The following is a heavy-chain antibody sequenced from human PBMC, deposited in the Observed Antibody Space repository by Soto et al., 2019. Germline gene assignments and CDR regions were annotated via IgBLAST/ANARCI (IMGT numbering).Heavy chain of an antibody. CDR2: IYYRWNT. CDR1: GGSISSDDYY. CDR3: ARGREYYGMDV. Sequence: TLSPTCPASGGSISSDDYYWNWIRQRPGKGLEWIGNIYYRWNTNYNPSLKSRIIMSMDMSENQFSLKLTSVTAADTAAYYCARGREYYGMDVWGQGTKVTVYS. V-gene: IGHV4-31*03. D-gene: IGHD3-10*01. J-gene: IGHJ6*02.